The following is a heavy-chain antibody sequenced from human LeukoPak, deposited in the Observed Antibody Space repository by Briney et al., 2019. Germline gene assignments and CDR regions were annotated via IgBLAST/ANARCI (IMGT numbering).Heavy chain of an antibody. CDR3: ARVKDFWSGYYPVYFDY. CDR1: GGSISSSLYH. V-gene: IGHV4-39*07. Sequence: SETLSLTCAVSGGSISSSLYHWGWIRQPPGKGLEWIGNIYYTGNTNYSPSLKSRLTISIDTSRSQFSLKLTSVTAADTAVYYCARVKDFWSGYYPVYFDYWGQGTLVTVSS. D-gene: IGHD3-3*01. J-gene: IGHJ4*02. CDR2: IYYTGNT.